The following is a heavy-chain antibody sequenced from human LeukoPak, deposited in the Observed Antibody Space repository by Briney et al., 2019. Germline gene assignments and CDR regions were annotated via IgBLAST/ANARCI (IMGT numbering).Heavy chain of an antibody. Sequence: ASVKVSCKASGYTFTSYTMHWVRQAPGQRLEWMGWINAGHGNTKYSQKLQPRVTITRDTSASTAYMELRSLRSEDTAVYYCAKGAGFAEPLPDYWGQGTLVTVSS. J-gene: IGHJ4*02. CDR1: GYTFTSYT. CDR3: AKGAGFAEPLPDY. D-gene: IGHD1-14*01. V-gene: IGHV1-3*01. CDR2: INAGHGNT.